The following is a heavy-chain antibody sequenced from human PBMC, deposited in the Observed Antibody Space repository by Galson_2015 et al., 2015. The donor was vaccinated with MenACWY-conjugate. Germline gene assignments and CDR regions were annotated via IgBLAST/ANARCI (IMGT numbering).Heavy chain of an antibody. D-gene: IGHD1-26*01. V-gene: IGHV3-48*04. J-gene: IGHJ4*02. Sequence: SLRLSCAASGFTFNSYSMNWVRQAPGKGLEWVSYISSSSSTTYYADSVKGRFTISRDNAKNSLYLQMNSLRAEDTAVYYCARDARVGETLTPGHWGQGSLVTVSS. CDR2: ISSSSSTT. CDR3: ARDARVGETLTPGH. CDR1: GFTFNSYS.